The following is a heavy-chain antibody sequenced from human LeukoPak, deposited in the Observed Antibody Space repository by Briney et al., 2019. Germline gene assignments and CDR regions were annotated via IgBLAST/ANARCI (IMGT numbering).Heavy chain of an antibody. J-gene: IGHJ4*02. CDR2: MYYSGST. Sequence: SETLSLTCTVSGGSISSSSFYWGWIRQPPGKGLEWIGSMYYSGSTYYNPSLKSRVTISVDTSKNQFSLKLSSVTAADTAVYYCARLTTGYSYGKAPFDYWGQGTLVTVSS. D-gene: IGHD5-18*01. CDR3: ARLTTGYSYGKAPFDY. CDR1: GGSISSSSFY. V-gene: IGHV4-39*01.